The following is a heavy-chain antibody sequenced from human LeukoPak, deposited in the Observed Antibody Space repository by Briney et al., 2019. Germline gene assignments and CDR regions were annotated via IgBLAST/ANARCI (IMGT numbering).Heavy chain of an antibody. Sequence: SETLSLTCTVSGGSISSYYWSWIRQPPGKGLEWIGYIYYSGSTNYNPSLKSRVTISVDTSKNQFSLKLSSVTAADTAVYYCARWDSRGYSGYDYPWFDPWGQGTLVTVSS. J-gene: IGHJ5*02. CDR2: IYYSGST. D-gene: IGHD5-12*01. V-gene: IGHV4-59*01. CDR1: GGSISSYY. CDR3: ARWDSRGYSGYDYPWFDP.